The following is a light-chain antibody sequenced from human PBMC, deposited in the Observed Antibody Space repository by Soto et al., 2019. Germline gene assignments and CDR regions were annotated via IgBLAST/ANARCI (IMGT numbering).Light chain of an antibody. CDR2: DAS. J-gene: IGKJ1*01. V-gene: IGKV3-11*01. CDR3: QQYGS. CDR1: QSVSNS. Sequence: EIVLIQSPATLSLSPGEGATLSCRASQSVSNSLAWYQQNPGQAPRLLIYDASKRATGIPARFSGSGSGTDFTLTISSLEPEDFAVYYCQQYGSFGQGTKVDIK.